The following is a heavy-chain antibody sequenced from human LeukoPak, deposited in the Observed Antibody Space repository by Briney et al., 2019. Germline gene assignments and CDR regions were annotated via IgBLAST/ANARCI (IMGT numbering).Heavy chain of an antibody. J-gene: IGHJ4*02. CDR3: VRVASRAFDY. V-gene: IGHV3-66*01. CDR1: GFTFSTYA. Sequence: GGSLRLSCAASGFTFSTYALNWVRQAPGQGLERVSIIYSGTTTYYADSVKGRFTISRDNSKNTLYLQMSSLRAEDTAVYYCVRVASRAFDYWGQGTLVTVSS. CDR2: IYSGTTT.